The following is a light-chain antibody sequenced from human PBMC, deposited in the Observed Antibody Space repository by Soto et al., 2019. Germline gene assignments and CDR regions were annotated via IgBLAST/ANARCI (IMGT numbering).Light chain of an antibody. Sequence: EIVMTQSPATLSVSPGERATLSCRASQGVGSNLAWYQQKPGQAPRLLIYTTSTRAAGVPARFSGSGSGTDFTLSISSLQSEDSAIYYCQQYNTWPRTFGQGTKVELK. V-gene: IGKV3-15*01. CDR1: QGVGSN. J-gene: IGKJ1*01. CDR2: TTS. CDR3: QQYNTWPRT.